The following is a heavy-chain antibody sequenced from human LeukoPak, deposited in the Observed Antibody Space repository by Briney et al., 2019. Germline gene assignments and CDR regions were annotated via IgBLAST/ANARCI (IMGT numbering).Heavy chain of an antibody. CDR2: ISSSSSTI. V-gene: IGHV3-48*01. CDR1: GFTFSSYS. CDR3: ARDRSDYYYYMDV. Sequence: GRSLRLSCAASGFTFSSYSMNWVRQAPGKGLEWVSYISSSSSTIYYADSVKGRFTISRDNAKNSLYLQMNSLRAEDTAVYYCARDRSDYYYYMDVWGKGTTVTGSS. J-gene: IGHJ6*03.